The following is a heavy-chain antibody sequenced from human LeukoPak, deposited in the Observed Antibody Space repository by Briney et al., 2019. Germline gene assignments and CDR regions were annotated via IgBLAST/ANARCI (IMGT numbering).Heavy chain of an antibody. CDR2: INHSGST. CDR1: GGSISSGDYY. CDR3: ARALGNYFDY. J-gene: IGHJ4*02. V-gene: IGHV4-30-4*01. Sequence: SQTLSLTCTVSGGSISSGDYYWSWIRQPPGKGLEWIGEINHSGSTNYNPSLKSRVTISVDTSKNQFSLKLSSVTAADTAVYYCARALGNYFDYWGQGTLVTVSS.